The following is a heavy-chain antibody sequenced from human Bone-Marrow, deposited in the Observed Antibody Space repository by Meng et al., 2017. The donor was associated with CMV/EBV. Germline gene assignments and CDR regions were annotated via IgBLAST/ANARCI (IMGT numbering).Heavy chain of an antibody. D-gene: IGHD3-3*01. CDR1: YSCTGYW. CDR3: AGGDFWSGHTKANWFDP. CDR2: IDPSDSYT. J-gene: IGHJ5*02. Sequence: YSCTGYWISWVRQMPGQGLEWMGRIDPSDSYTNYSPSFQGHVTISADKSISTAYLQWSSLKASDTAMYYCAGGDFWSGHTKANWFDPWGQGTLVTVSS. V-gene: IGHV5-10-1*01.